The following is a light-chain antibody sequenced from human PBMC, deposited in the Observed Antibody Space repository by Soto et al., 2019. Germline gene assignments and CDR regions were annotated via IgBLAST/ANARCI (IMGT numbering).Light chain of an antibody. CDR1: QGISTN. CDR2: AAS. Sequence: DIQMTQSPSSVSASVGDRVTITCRASQGISTNLAWYQQKPGKAPKLLIYAASSLQSGVPPRFSGSGSGTDFTLTISSLEPADFGVYYCQQRHNWPITFGQGTRLEIK. V-gene: IGKV1-12*01. J-gene: IGKJ5*01. CDR3: QQRHNWPIT.